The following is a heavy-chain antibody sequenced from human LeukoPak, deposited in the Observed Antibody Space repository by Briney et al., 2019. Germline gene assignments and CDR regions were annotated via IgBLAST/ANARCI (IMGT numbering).Heavy chain of an antibody. CDR3: ATSQKYVGTPYYFDY. Sequence: GVSVKVSCKASGYTFTSYDINWVRQATGQGVEWMGWMSANSGNTGYAQKFQCRVTMTRNASISKAYMELSSLRSEDTAVYYCATSQKYVGTPYYFDYWGQGTLVTVSS. D-gene: IGHD7-27*01. CDR1: GYTFTSYD. V-gene: IGHV1-8*01. CDR2: MSANSGNT. J-gene: IGHJ4*02.